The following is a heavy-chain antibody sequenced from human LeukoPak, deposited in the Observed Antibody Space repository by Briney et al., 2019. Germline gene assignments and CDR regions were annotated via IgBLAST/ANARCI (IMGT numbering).Heavy chain of an antibody. D-gene: IGHD1-26*01. Sequence: GGSLRLSCAASGFTFSSYWMSWVRQAPGKGLEWVANIKQDGSEKYYVDSVKGRFTISRDNAKNSLYLQMNSLRAEDTAVYYCAKAIVGATTNAFDIWGQGTMVTVSS. J-gene: IGHJ3*02. CDR2: IKQDGSEK. V-gene: IGHV3-7*03. CDR1: GFTFSSYW. CDR3: AKAIVGATTNAFDI.